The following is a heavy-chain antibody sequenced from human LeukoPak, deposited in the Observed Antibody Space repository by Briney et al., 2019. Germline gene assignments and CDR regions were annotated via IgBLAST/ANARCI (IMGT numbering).Heavy chain of an antibody. D-gene: IGHD3-22*01. CDR2: TYYRSKWYH. V-gene: IGHV6-1*01. Sequence: SQTLSLTCAISGDSVSSNSAAWNWIRQSPSRGLEWLGRTYYRSKWYHDYAVSVKSRITINPDTFQNQFSLQLNSVTPEDTAVYYCARDDYDNSGYSQRCFDYWGQGILVTVSS. CDR1: GDSVSSNSAA. J-gene: IGHJ4*02. CDR3: ARDDYDNSGYSQRCFDY.